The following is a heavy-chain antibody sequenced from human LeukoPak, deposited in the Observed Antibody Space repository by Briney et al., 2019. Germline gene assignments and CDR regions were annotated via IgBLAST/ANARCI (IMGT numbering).Heavy chain of an antibody. Sequence: VSVKVSCKVSGYTLTELSIHWVRQAPGKGLEWMGGFDPEDGETIYTQKFQGRVTMTEDTSTDTAYMELSSLRSEDTAVYYCATYLGYCSGGRCYTFDYWGQGTLVTVSS. J-gene: IGHJ4*02. D-gene: IGHD2-15*01. CDR3: ATYLGYCSGGRCYTFDY. CDR1: GYTLTELS. CDR2: FDPEDGET. V-gene: IGHV1-24*01.